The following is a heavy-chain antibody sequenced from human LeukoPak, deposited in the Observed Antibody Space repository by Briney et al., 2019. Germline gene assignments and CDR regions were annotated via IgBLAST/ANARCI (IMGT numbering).Heavy chain of an antibody. CDR3: ARGQTGSDYGDPDPLGY. CDR2: IIPIFGKT. Sequence: SVRVSCKAPGGTFTSYAISWVRPAPGQGREWMGGIIPIFGKTTYSKKFQDRVTIMAGEYTSTAYIELSSLRSEDSAVYYCARGQTGSDYGDPDPLGYWGQGTLVTVSS. D-gene: IGHD4-17*01. CDR1: GGTFTSYA. J-gene: IGHJ4*02. V-gene: IGHV1-69*13.